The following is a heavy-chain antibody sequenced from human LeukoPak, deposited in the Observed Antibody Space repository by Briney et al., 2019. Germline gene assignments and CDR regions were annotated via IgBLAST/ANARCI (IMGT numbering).Heavy chain of an antibody. J-gene: IGHJ4*02. CDR3: ARGMFGELLMVDY. CDR2: IYSGGST. Sequence: GGSLRLSCAASGFTVSSNDMSWVRQAPGKGLEWVSVIYSGGSTYYADSVKGRFTISRDNSKNTLYPQMNSLRAEDTAVYYCARGMFGELLMVDYWGQGTLVTVPS. D-gene: IGHD3-10*02. V-gene: IGHV3-66*01. CDR1: GFTVSSND.